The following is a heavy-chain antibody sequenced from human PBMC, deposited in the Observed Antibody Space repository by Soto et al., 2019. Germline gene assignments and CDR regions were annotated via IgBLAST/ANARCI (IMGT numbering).Heavy chain of an antibody. Sequence: EVQLVESGGGLVQPGGSLRLSCAASGFTFSSYSMNWVRQAPGKGLEWVSYISSSSSTIYYADSVKGRFTISRDNAKNSLYLQMNSLRDEDTAVYYCARGHRWDSSGYYYLGFFDYWGQGTLVTVSS. V-gene: IGHV3-48*02. CDR1: GFTFSSYS. CDR2: ISSSSSTI. J-gene: IGHJ4*02. D-gene: IGHD3-22*01. CDR3: ARGHRWDSSGYYYLGFFDY.